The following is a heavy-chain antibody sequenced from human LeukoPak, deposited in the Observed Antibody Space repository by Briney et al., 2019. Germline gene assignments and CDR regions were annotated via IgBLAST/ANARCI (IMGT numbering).Heavy chain of an antibody. CDR1: GGSFSGYY. CDR3: ARYLDYGGNSRVFQH. CDR2: INHSGST. D-gene: IGHD4-23*01. Sequence: SETLSLTCAVYGGSFSGYYWSWIRQPPGKRLEWIGEINHSGSTNYNPSLKSRVTISIDTSKNQFSLKLSSVTAADTAFYYCARYLDYGGNSRVFQHWGQGTLVTVSS. V-gene: IGHV4-34*01. J-gene: IGHJ1*01.